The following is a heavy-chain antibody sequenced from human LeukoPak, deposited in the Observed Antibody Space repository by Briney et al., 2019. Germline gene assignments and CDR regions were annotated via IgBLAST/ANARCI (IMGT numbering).Heavy chain of an antibody. CDR3: AREVMVRGVIGNAFDI. CDR2: ISSSSSYI. CDR1: GFTFSSYS. V-gene: IGHV3-21*01. D-gene: IGHD3-10*01. Sequence: GGSLRLSCAASGFTFSSYSMNWVRQAPGKGLEWVSSISSSSSYIYYADSVKGRFTISRDNAKNSLYLQMNSLRAEDTAVYYCAREVMVRGVIGNAFDIWGQGTLVTVSS. J-gene: IGHJ4*02.